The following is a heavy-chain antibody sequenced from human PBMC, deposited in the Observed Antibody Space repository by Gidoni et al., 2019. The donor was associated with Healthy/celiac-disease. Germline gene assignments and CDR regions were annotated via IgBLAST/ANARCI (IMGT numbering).Heavy chain of an antibody. CDR2: IYYSGSP. V-gene: IGHV4-39*01. Sequence: QLQLPESGPGLVKPSETLSLTCTVSGGSISSSSYYWGWIRQPPGKGLGWLGSIYYSGSPYYNPSLKSGVTISVDTSKNQFSRKLSSVTAADTAVYYCARPLLSYDRGNWFDPWGQGTLVTVS. J-gene: IGHJ5*02. D-gene: IGHD5-18*01. CDR3: ARPLLSYDRGNWFDP. CDR1: GGSISSSSYY.